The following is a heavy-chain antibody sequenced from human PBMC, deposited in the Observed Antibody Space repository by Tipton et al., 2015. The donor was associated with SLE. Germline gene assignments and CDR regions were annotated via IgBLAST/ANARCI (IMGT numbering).Heavy chain of an antibody. D-gene: IGHD1-1*01. Sequence: TLSLTCTVSGGSISSSYWSWIRQPPGKGLEWLGHVYYSGSTDYNPSLKNRVTISVDRSKSQFSLDLSSVTAADTAVYYCAIYKPRNDVFDIWGQGTWVTVSS. CDR3: AIYKPRNDVFDI. V-gene: IGHV4-59*01. J-gene: IGHJ3*02. CDR1: GGSISSSY. CDR2: VYYSGST.